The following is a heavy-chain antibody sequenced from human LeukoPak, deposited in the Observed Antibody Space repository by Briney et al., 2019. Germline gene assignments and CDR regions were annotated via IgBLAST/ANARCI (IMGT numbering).Heavy chain of an antibody. CDR2: IYYSGST. D-gene: IGHD6-6*01. CDR3: ARGAYSSSSIFDY. V-gene: IGHV4-4*02. Sequence: SETLSLTCAVSGGSISSSNWWSWVRQPPGKGLEWIGYIYYSGSTNYNPSLKSRVTISVDTFKNQFSLKLSSVTAADTAVYYCARGAYSSSSIFDYWGQGTLVTVSS. J-gene: IGHJ4*02. CDR1: GGSISSSNW.